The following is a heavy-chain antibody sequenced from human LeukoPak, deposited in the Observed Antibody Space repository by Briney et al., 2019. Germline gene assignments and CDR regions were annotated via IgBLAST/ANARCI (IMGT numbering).Heavy chain of an antibody. Sequence: PSETLSLTCTVSGGSMSGYYWSWIRQPPGKGLEWIGYIYYSGGTNYNPSLQSRVAISVDTSKNQFSLKLSSLTAADTAVYYCARHILSYYYERSDAFDIWGQGTMVTVSS. D-gene: IGHD3-22*01. V-gene: IGHV4-59*01. CDR3: ARHILSYYYERSDAFDI. CDR1: GGSMSGYY. CDR2: IYYSGGT. J-gene: IGHJ3*02.